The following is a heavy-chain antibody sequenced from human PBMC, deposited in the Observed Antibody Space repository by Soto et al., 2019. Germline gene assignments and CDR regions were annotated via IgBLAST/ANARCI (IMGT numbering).Heavy chain of an antibody. V-gene: IGHV5-51*01. CDR1: GYSFTNYW. J-gene: IGHJ4*02. D-gene: IGHD3-22*01. CDR2: IYPGDSET. Sequence: RGESLKISCKTSGYSFTNYWIAWVRLVPGKGLEWMGIIYPGDSETRYSPSSQGQVTISADKSITTAYLQWSSLKASDTAMYYCARQVSDSSGYYYSFDSWGQGTLVTVSS. CDR3: ARQVSDSSGYYYSFDS.